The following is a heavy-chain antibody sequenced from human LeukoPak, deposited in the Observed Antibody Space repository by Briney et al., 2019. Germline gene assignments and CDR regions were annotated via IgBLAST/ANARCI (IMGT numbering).Heavy chain of an antibody. V-gene: IGHV3-74*01. CDR2: INSDGRST. Sequence: PGGSLRLSCAASGFTFSNYWMHWVRQAPGKGLVWVSRINSDGRSTNYADSVKGRFTISRDNAKNTLFLQMNSLRAEDAAVYYCARDLSNSGWSFEYWGQGTLVTVSS. D-gene: IGHD6-19*01. J-gene: IGHJ4*02. CDR1: GFTFSNYW. CDR3: ARDLSNSGWSFEY.